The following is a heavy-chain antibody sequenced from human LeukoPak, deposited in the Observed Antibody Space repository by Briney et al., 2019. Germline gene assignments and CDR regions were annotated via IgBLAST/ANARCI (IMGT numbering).Heavy chain of an antibody. Sequence: PSETLSLTGTVSGGSISSSSYYWGWIRQPPGRGLEWIGSIYYSGSTYYNPSLKSRVTISVYTSKNQFSLKLSSVTAADTAVYYCARLDVKYSSSWPSLDYWGQGTLVTVSS. CDR2: IYYSGST. V-gene: IGHV4-39*01. CDR1: GGSISSSSYY. D-gene: IGHD6-13*01. J-gene: IGHJ4*02. CDR3: ARLDVKYSSSWPSLDY.